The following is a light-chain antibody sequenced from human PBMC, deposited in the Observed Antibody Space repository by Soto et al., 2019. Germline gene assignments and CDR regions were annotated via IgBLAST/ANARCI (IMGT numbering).Light chain of an antibody. J-gene: IGKJ5*01. CDR2: SAS. V-gene: IGKV3D-15*01. CDR1: QGIGDT. CDR3: QQYDGSQRT. Sequence: EVVMTQSPATLSVSPGEGVTLSCRANQGIGDTLAWYQHKPGQTPRLLIYSASLKPAGIPDRFSGSGSGTEFTLTISRLEAEDFAVYYCQQYDGSQRTFGQGTRLEIK.